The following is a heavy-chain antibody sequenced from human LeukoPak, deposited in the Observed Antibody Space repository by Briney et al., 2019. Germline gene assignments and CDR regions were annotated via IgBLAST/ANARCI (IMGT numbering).Heavy chain of an antibody. CDR3: ARDRGMAQWELEILDY. V-gene: IGHV1-2*02. Sequence: GASVKVSCKASGYTFTSYGISWVRQAPGQGLEWMGWINPNSGGTNYAQKFQGRVTMTRDTSISTAYMELSRLRSDDTAVYYCARDRGMAQWELEILDYWGQGTLVTVSS. CDR2: INPNSGGT. CDR1: GYTFTSYG. D-gene: IGHD1-26*01. J-gene: IGHJ4*02.